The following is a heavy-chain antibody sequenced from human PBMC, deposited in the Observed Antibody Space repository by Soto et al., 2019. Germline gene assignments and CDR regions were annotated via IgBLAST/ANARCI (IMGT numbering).Heavy chain of an antibody. V-gene: IGHV1-69*01. CDR1: GGTFSTSA. CDR3: AVIHWSFSTIKRYYAIDV. D-gene: IGHD3-3*01. CDR2: IIPILGTP. J-gene: IGHJ6*01. Sequence: QVQLVQSGAVVKMPGSSVKVSCKASGGTFSTSAISWVRQAPGQGLEWMGGIIPILGTPNYAQKFQGRVTVSTDESTNTAYMNLGSLRSEDSALYYCAVIHWSFSTIKRYYAIDVWGRGTTVSVS.